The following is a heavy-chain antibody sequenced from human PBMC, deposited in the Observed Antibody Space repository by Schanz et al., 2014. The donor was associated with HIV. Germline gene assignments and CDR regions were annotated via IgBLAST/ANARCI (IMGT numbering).Heavy chain of an antibody. Sequence: QVHLVQSGAEVKKPGASVKVSCKASGYTFTSYDINWVRQAPGQGLEWMGWISPYNGKTRYAEKFQDRVTMTTDTSTSTTYMELTSLRSEDTAVYYCARMGVTIFGGGMDVWGQGTTVTVSS. D-gene: IGHD3-3*01. V-gene: IGHV1-18*01. CDR1: GYTFTSYD. CDR2: ISPYNGKT. CDR3: ARMGVTIFGGGMDV. J-gene: IGHJ6*02.